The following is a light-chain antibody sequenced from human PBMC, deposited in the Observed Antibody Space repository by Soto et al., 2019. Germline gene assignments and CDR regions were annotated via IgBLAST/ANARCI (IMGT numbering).Light chain of an antibody. CDR2: EVT. Sequence: QSALTQPASVSGSPGQSITISCTGTSSDVGAYNFVSWYQHHPGRAPKLIIYEVTIWPSGVSNRFSGSKSGNTASLTISGLQAEDEADYYCLSFTSSFTYIFGTGTKVTVL. V-gene: IGLV2-14*01. J-gene: IGLJ1*01. CDR3: LSFTSSFTYI. CDR1: SSDVGAYNF.